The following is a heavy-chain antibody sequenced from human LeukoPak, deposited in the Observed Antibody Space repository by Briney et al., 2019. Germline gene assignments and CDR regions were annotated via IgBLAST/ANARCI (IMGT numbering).Heavy chain of an antibody. D-gene: IGHD3-9*01. CDR2: IYSGGST. Sequence: GGSLRLSCAASGFTVRNNYMSWVRQAPGKGLEWVSVIYSGGSTYYADSVKGRFTISRDNSKNTLYLQMNSLRAEDTAVYYCAREGYFDWLLPYYYYGMDVWGQGTTVTVSS. V-gene: IGHV3-66*01. CDR1: GFTVRNNY. CDR3: AREGYFDWLLPYYYYGMDV. J-gene: IGHJ6*02.